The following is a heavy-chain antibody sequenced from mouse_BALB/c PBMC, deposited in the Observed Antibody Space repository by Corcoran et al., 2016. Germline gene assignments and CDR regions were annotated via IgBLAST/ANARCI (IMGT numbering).Heavy chain of an antibody. CDR3: ARCPMTLYYFDY. J-gene: IGHJ2*01. V-gene: IGHV1-26*01. Sequence: EVQLQQSGPELVKPGASVKISCKASGYSFTGYYMHWVKQSHVKSLEWIGRINPYNGATSYNQNFKDKASLTVDKSSSTAYMELHSLTSEDSAVYYCARCPMTLYYFDYWGQGTTLTVSS. CDR1: GYSFTGYY. CDR2: INPYNGAT. D-gene: IGHD2-3*01.